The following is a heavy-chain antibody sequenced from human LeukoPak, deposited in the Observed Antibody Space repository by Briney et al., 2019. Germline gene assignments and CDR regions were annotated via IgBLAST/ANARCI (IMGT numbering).Heavy chain of an antibody. CDR1: GFTFSSYA. D-gene: IGHD2-15*01. Sequence: AGGSLRLSCAASGFTFSSYAMSWVRQAPGKGLEWVSAISGSGGSTYYADSVKGRFTISRDNSKNTLYLQMNSLRAEDTAVYYCAKFEVGSGAGAILIRMLWWAPNFDYWGQGTLVTVSS. CDR3: AKFEVGSGAGAILIRMLWWAPNFDY. CDR2: ISGSGGST. J-gene: IGHJ4*02. V-gene: IGHV3-23*01.